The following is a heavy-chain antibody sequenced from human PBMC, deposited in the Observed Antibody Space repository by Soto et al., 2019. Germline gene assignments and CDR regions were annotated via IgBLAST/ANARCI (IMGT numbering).Heavy chain of an antibody. CDR3: ARLGLSWPPGYDFWSGYYVYYGMDV. J-gene: IGHJ6*02. CDR1: GGSISSGGYY. CDR2: IYYSGST. V-gene: IGHV4-31*03. D-gene: IGHD3-3*01. Sequence: PSETLSLTCTVSGGSISSGGYYWSWIRQHPGKGLEWIGYIYYSGSTYYNPSLKSRVTISVDTSKNQFSLKLSSVTAADTAVYYCARLGLSWPPGYDFWSGYYVYYGMDVWGQGTTVTVSS.